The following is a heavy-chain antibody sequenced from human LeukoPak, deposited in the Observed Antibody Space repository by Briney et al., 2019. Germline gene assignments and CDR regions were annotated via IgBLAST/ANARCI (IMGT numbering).Heavy chain of an antibody. D-gene: IGHD1-26*01. J-gene: IGHJ4*02. V-gene: IGHV3-48*01. CDR2: ISSGSRTI. CDR1: GFTFSSYS. Sequence: PGGYLRLSCAASGFTFSSYSMNWLRQAPGKGLEWLSYISSGSRTIYYADSVKGRFTVSRDNAKSSLYLQMNSLRAEDTAVYYCARESISGHRDFDYWGQGALVTVSS. CDR3: ARESISGHRDFDY.